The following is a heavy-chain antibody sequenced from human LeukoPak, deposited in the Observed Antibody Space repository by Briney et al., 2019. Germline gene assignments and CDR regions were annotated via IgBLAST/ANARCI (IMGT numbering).Heavy chain of an antibody. CDR2: SYYSGST. J-gene: IGHJ5*02. CDR1: GGSISSGGYY. CDR3: ARPLSHCSSTSCYDWFDP. Sequence: SETLSLTCTVSGGSISSGGYYWSWIRQHPGKGLEWTGYSYYSGSTYYNPSLKSRVTISVDTSKNQFSLKLSSVTAADTAVYYCARPLSHCSSTSCYDWFDPWGQGTLVTVSS. D-gene: IGHD2-2*01. V-gene: IGHV4-31*03.